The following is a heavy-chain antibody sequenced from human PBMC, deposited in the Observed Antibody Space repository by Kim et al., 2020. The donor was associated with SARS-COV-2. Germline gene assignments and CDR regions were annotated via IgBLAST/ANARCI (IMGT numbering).Heavy chain of an antibody. V-gene: IGHV1-3*01. D-gene: IGHD3-10*01. CDR3: ARDYYGSGSHPAY. J-gene: IGHJ4*02. Sequence: KYSQKFQGRVTITRDTSASTAYMELSSLRSEDTAVYYCARDYYGSGSHPAYWGQGTLVTVSS.